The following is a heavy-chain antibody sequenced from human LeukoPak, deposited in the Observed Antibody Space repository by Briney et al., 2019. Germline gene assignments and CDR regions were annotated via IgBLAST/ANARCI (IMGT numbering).Heavy chain of an antibody. D-gene: IGHD3-10*01. Sequence: ASVKVSCKASGYTFTSYDINWVRHATGQGREWMGWMNPNSGNTGYAQKFQGRVTITTNTSISTAYMELSSPRSEDTAVYYCARGSSDLWFGELLYHYWGQGTLVTVSS. V-gene: IGHV1-8*01. CDR3: ARGSSDLWFGELLYHY. CDR2: MNPNSGNT. J-gene: IGHJ4*02. CDR1: GYTFTSYD.